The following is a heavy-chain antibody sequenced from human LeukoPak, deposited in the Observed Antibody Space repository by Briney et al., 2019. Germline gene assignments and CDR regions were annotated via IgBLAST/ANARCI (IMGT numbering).Heavy chain of an antibody. CDR3: AKDIRAVAGASSAFDI. D-gene: IGHD6-19*01. V-gene: IGHV3-9*03. Sequence: GRSLRLSCAASGFTFDDYALHWVRQAPGKGLEWVSGISWNSGSIGYADSVKGRFTISRDNAKNSLSLQMNSLRAEDMALYYCAKDIRAVAGASSAFDIWGQGTMVTVSS. CDR1: GFTFDDYA. J-gene: IGHJ3*02. CDR2: ISWNSGSI.